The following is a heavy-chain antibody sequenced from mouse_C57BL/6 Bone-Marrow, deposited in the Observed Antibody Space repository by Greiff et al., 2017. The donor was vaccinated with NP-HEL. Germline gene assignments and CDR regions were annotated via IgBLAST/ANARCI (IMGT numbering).Heavy chain of an antibody. CDR1: GFTFSDYY. Sequence: DVQLVESGGGLVQPGGSLKLSCAASGFTFSDYYMYWVRQTPEKRLEWVAYISNGGGSTYYPDTVKGRFTISRDNAKNTLYLQMSRLKSEDTAMYYCARDYYGGCFDYWGQGTTLTVSS. V-gene: IGHV5-12*01. CDR2: ISNGGGST. D-gene: IGHD1-2*01. J-gene: IGHJ2*01. CDR3: ARDYYGGCFDY.